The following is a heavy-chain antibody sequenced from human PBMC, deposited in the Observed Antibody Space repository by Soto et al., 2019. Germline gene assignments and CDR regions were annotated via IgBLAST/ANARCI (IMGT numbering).Heavy chain of an antibody. D-gene: IGHD5-12*01. CDR1: GGSISSSSYY. Sequence: QLQESGPGLVKPSETLSLTCTVSGGSISSSSYYWGWIRQPPGKGLEWIGSIYYSGSTYYNPSLKSRVTISVDTSKNQFSLKLSSVTAADTAVYYCARCSRDGYNRFDYWGQGTLVTVSS. J-gene: IGHJ4*02. CDR2: IYYSGST. CDR3: ARCSRDGYNRFDY. V-gene: IGHV4-39*01.